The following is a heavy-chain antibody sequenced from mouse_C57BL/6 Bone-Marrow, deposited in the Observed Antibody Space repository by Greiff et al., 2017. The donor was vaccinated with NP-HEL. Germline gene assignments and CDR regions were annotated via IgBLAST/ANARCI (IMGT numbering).Heavy chain of an antibody. V-gene: IGHV2-4*01. D-gene: IGHD2-5*01. CDR3: AKKHSNYPHWYFDV. Sequence: VKLMESGPGLVQPSQSLSITCTVSGFSLTSYGVHWVRQPPGKGLEWLGVIWSGGSTDYNAAFISRLSISKDNSKSQVFFKMNSLQADDTAIYYCAKKHSNYPHWYFDVWGTGTTVTVSS. CDR2: IWSGGST. CDR1: GFSLTSYG. J-gene: IGHJ1*03.